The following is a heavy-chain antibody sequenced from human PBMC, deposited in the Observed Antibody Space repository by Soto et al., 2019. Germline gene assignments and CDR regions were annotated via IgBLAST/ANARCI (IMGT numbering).Heavy chain of an antibody. J-gene: IGHJ6*02. CDR3: ARDGEGRYCSGGSCLPSYYYGMDV. CDR1: GGSISSSNW. D-gene: IGHD2-15*01. CDR2: IYHSGST. Sequence: QLQLQASGPGLMKPSRTLSITCAFAGGSISSSNWWRWVRQPPGEGLECIGDIYHSGSTNYNPSLKSRVTISVDKSKNQFSLKLSSVTAADTAVYYCARDGEGRYCSGGSCLPSYYYGMDVWGQGTTVTVSS. V-gene: IGHV4-4*02.